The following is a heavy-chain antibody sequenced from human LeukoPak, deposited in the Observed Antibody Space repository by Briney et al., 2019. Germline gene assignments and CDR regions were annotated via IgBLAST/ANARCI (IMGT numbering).Heavy chain of an antibody. V-gene: IGHV1-69*01. CDR1: GGTSSSYA. J-gene: IGHJ5*02. Sequence: SVKVSCKASGGTSSSYAISWVRQAPGQGLEWMGGIIPIFGTANYAQKFQGRVTITADESTSTAYMELSSLRSEDTAVYYCAIYCSGGSCSRATWFDPWGQGTLVTVSS. D-gene: IGHD2-15*01. CDR3: AIYCSGGSCSRATWFDP. CDR2: IIPIFGTA.